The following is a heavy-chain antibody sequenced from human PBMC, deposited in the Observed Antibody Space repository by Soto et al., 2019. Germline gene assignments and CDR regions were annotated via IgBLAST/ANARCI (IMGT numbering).Heavy chain of an antibody. CDR3: ARSVAGQFDY. V-gene: IGHV3-7*02. CDR2: IKQDGSEK. CDR1: GFTFSSYW. J-gene: IGHJ4*02. D-gene: IGHD6-19*01. Sequence: GGSLRLCCAASGFTFSSYWMSWVRQAPGKGLEWVANIKQDGSEKYYVDSVKGRFTISRDNAENSLFLQMNSLRDEDTAAYYCARSVAGQFDYWGQGALVTVSS.